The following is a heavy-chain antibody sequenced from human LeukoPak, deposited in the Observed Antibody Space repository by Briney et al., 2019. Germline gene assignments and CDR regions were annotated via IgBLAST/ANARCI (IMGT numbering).Heavy chain of an antibody. D-gene: IGHD1-26*01. Sequence: PGGSLRLSCEGSGFRFDDFPMNWVRQAPGKGLERISYIGTVSNNIYYADSVKGRYTISRDNPKNSLSLQMNSLRAEDTAVYYCAREKLYGNSLDVWGQGTMVSVSS. V-gene: IGHV3-48*01. J-gene: IGHJ3*01. CDR3: AREKLYGNSLDV. CDR1: GFRFDDFP. CDR2: IGTVSNNI.